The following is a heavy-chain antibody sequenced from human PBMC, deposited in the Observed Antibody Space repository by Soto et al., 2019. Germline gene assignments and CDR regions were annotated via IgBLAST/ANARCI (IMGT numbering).Heavy chain of an antibody. V-gene: IGHV4-38-2*02. CDR3: ARDGTSGYYYTEWLDP. Sequence: WETLSLTCAVSGYSISSGYYWGWIRQPPGKGLEWIGSIYHSGSTYYNPSLKSRVTISVDTSKNQFSLKLSSVTAADTAVYYCARDGTSGYYYTEWLDPWGRGTMVTVYS. D-gene: IGHD3-22*01. J-gene: IGHJ5*02. CDR2: IYHSGST. CDR1: GYSISSGYY.